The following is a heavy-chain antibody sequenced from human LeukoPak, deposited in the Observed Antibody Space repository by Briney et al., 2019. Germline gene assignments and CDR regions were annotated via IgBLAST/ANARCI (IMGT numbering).Heavy chain of an antibody. V-gene: IGHV3-23*01. CDR1: GFSFLNYG. Sequence: GGSLRLSCAASGFSFLNYGMSWVRQAPGKGLEWVSASSGSGGSTYYAASVKGRFTISRDNSKNPLSLQMNSLRAEDTAVYYCAKRYNWNDGHFDYWGQGTLVTVSS. CDR3: AKRYNWNDGHFDY. CDR2: SSGSGGST. J-gene: IGHJ4*02. D-gene: IGHD1-1*01.